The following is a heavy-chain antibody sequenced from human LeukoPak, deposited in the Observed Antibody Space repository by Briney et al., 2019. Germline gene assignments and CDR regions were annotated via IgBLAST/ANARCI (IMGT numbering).Heavy chain of an antibody. CDR2: IYYSGST. V-gene: IGHV4-59*01. CDR3: ASTTYHYDNREFDH. D-gene: IGHD3-22*01. CDR1: GGSISSYY. J-gene: IGHJ4*02. Sequence: SETLSLTCTVSGGSISSYYWSWIRQPPGKGLEWIGYIYYSGSTNYNPSLKSRVTISVDTSKNQFSLKLSSVTAADTAVYYCASTTYHYDNREFDHWGQGTLVTVSS.